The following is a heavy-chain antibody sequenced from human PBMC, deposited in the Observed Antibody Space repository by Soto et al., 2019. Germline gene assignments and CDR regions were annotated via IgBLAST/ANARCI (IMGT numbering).Heavy chain of an antibody. CDR3: ATPIAVTGPFDY. CDR2: IYYSGST. V-gene: IGHV4-39*01. D-gene: IGHD6-19*01. Sequence: SETLSLTCTVSGGSISNYYWVWIRQPPGKGLEWIGSIYYSGSTYHNPSLKSRVTLSIDTSKNQFSLKLSSVTAADTAVYYCATPIAVTGPFDYWGQGTLVTVSS. J-gene: IGHJ4*02. CDR1: GGSISNYY.